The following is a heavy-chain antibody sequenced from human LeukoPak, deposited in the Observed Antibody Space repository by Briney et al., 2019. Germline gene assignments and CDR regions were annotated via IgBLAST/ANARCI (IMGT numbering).Heavy chain of an antibody. CDR3: ARGIDSGWYVLLDY. CDR2: IIPIFGTA. D-gene: IGHD6-19*01. V-gene: IGHV1-69*13. Sequence: SVTVSCKASGGTFSSYAISWVRQAPGQGLEWMGGIIPIFGTANYTQKFQGRVTITADESTSTAYMELSSLRSEDTAVYYCARGIDSGWYVLLDYWGQGTLVTVSS. J-gene: IGHJ4*02. CDR1: GGTFSSYA.